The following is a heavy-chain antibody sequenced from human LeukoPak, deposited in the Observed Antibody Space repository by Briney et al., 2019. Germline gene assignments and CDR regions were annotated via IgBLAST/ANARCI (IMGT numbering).Heavy chain of an antibody. D-gene: IGHD3-10*01. J-gene: IGHJ5*02. V-gene: IGHV4-34*01. CDR1: GGSFSGYY. CDR3: ARDTGQYAPGTPGFTRFDP. Sequence: SETLSLTCAVYGGSFSGYYWGWIRQPPGKGLEWIGSIYYSGSTYYNPSLKSRVIVSLDTSKNQFSLKLTSVTAADTAVYYCARDTGQYAPGTPGFTRFDPWGQGTLVTVSS. CDR2: IYYSGST.